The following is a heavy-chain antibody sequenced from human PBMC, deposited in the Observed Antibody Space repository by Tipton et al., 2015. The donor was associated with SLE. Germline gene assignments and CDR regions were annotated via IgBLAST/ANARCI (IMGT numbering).Heavy chain of an antibody. V-gene: IGHV4-34*01. D-gene: IGHD3-22*01. J-gene: IGHJ4*02. CDR3: ARHDYDDNGYYLHYLDQ. Sequence: GSLRLSCAVYGGSFSGYYWSWIRQPPGKGLEWIGELNHCGSTNYNPSLKSRVTISVATSKNQLSLKLSSVTAADTAVYYCARHDYDDNGYYLHYLDQWGQGTLVTVSS. CDR2: LNHCGST. CDR1: GGSFSGYY.